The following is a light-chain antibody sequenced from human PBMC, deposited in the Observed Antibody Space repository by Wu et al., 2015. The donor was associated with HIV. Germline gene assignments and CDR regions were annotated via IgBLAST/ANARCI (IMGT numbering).Light chain of an antibody. CDR2: GAS. Sequence: VLTQSPGTLSVSAGERATLSCRASQSVDSNLVWYQQKPGQAPRLLIYGASTRATGVPARFSGSGSGTEFTLTISSLQSEDFASYYCQQYKHWPRAFGQGTRLEI. V-gene: IGKV3-15*01. CDR3: QQYKHWPRA. CDR1: QSVDSN. J-gene: IGKJ2*01.